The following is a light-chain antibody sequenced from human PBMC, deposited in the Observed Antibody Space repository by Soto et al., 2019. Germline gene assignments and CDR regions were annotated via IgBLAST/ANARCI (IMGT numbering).Light chain of an antibody. Sequence: QSVLTQPASVSGSPGQSITISCTGTSSDVGGYNYVSWYQQHPGKAPKLMIYEVSNRPSGVSNRFSGSKSGNTASLTISGLQAADEADYYCSSYTSSSFLFGTGTKVTVL. J-gene: IGLJ1*01. CDR3: SSYTSSSFL. V-gene: IGLV2-14*01. CDR1: SSDVGGYNY. CDR2: EVS.